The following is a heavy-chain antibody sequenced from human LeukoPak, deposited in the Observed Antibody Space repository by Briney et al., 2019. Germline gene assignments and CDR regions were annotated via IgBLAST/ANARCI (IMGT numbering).Heavy chain of an antibody. D-gene: IGHD6-19*01. Sequence: GGSLRLSCAASGFTFSSYAMSWVRQAPGKGLEWVSGISGSGGSTHYADSVKGRFTISRDNSKNTLYLQMNSLRVEDTAVYYCAKCAKEYSSAWYDAFDNWGQGTTVTVSS. V-gene: IGHV3-23*01. CDR2: ISGSGGST. J-gene: IGHJ3*02. CDR1: GFTFSSYA. CDR3: AKCAKEYSSAWYDAFDN.